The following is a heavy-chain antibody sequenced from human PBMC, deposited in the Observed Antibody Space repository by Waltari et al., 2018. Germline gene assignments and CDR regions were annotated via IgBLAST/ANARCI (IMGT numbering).Heavy chain of an antibody. V-gene: IGHV3-30*18. CDR3: VKDRFGNPGGYFYAMDV. Sequence: QVQLVESGGGVVQPGTSLRLSCAASGFVFKEYGIHWVRQAPGKGVGWVAVISYDGRQIYYADSVKGRFTISRDNSMNTLSLQMNSLRTDDTSRYYCVKDRFGNPGGYFYAMDVWGQGTTITVS. CDR2: ISYDGRQI. D-gene: IGHD3-16*01. J-gene: IGHJ6*02. CDR1: GFVFKEYG.